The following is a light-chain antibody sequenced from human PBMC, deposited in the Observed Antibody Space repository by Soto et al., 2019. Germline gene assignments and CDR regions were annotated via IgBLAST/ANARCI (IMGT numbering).Light chain of an antibody. CDR1: QGIRND. CDR3: LQHNSHPFT. V-gene: IGKV1-17*01. J-gene: IGKJ4*01. Sequence: DIQMTQSPSSLSASVGDRVTITCRASQGIRNDLTWYQQKLGKAPKRLITAASSLQSGVPSRFSGSGSGTEFTLTISGLQPEDLATYYCLQHNSHPFTFGGGTKVEIE. CDR2: AAS.